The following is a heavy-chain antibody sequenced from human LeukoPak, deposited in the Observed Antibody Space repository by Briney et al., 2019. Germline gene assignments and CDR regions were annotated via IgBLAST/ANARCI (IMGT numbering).Heavy chain of an antibody. CDR3: ARVSSGWWSDY. CDR1: GGSISSYY. CDR2: IYYSGST. V-gene: IGHV4-59*01. J-gene: IGHJ4*02. Sequence: ASETLSLTCTVSGGSISSYYWSWIRQPPGKGLEWIGYIYYSGSTNYNPSLKSRVTISVDTSKNQFSLKLSPVTAADTAVYYCARVSSGWWSDYWGQGTLVTVSS. D-gene: IGHD6-19*01.